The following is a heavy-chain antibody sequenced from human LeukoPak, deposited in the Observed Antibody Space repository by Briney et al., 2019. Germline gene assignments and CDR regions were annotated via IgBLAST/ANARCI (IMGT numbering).Heavy chain of an antibody. J-gene: IGHJ4*02. CDR1: GFXFNXXX. V-gene: IGHV3-23*01. Sequence: PGGSLRLXXAASGFXFNXXXXXXXXQXPXXXXXXXXXISDXXXXTXXADXXXXXXXXSRDNSKNTVYLQMNSLRAXXTAVYYCARAWSYSTGWYNYWGQGTLVTVSS. CDR3: ARAWSYSTGWYNY. CDR2: ISDXXXXT. D-gene: IGHD6-19*01.